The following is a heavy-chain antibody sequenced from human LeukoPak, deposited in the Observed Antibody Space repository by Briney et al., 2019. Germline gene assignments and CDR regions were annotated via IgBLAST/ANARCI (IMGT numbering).Heavy chain of an antibody. CDR3: AKENDCYGDCYFFDF. Sequence: ESVTGRFTISRDNRKKSLYLQMNSLRSEDTAVYYWAKENDCYGDCYFFDFWGRGTLVTVSS. V-gene: IGHV3-43*01. D-gene: IGHD2-21*02. J-gene: IGHJ4*02.